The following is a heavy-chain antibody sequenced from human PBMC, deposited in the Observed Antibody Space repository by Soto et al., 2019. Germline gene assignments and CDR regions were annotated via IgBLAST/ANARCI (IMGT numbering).Heavy chain of an antibody. Sequence: SETLSLTCTVSGGSISSGGYYWSWIRQHPGKGLEWIGYIYYSGSTYYNPSLKSRVTISVDTSKNQFSLKLSSVTAADTAVYYCARGRTSSPTPGDYWGQGTLVTVPQ. CDR1: GGSISSGGYY. CDR2: IYYSGST. J-gene: IGHJ4*02. D-gene: IGHD2-2*01. CDR3: ARGRTSSPTPGDY. V-gene: IGHV4-31*03.